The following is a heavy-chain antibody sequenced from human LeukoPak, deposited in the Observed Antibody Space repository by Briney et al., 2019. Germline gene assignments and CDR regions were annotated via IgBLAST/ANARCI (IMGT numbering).Heavy chain of an antibody. CDR1: GFTLSIYW. Sequence: GGSLRLSRAASGFTLSIYWMTWVCQAPGKGLEYVSNIKEDGRERYFMDSVKGRFTISKDDAKNSLYLQVNSLRAEDTAVYCCARDNRVDKDAFDICGQGTMVTVSS. J-gene: IGHJ3*02. CDR3: ARDNRVDKDAFDI. D-gene: IGHD2/OR15-2a*01. V-gene: IGHV3-7*01. CDR2: IKEDGRER.